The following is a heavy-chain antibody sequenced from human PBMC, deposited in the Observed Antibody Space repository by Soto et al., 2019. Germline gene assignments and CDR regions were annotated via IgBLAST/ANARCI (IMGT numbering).Heavy chain of an antibody. CDR1: GFTFSTYW. Sequence: EVQLVESGGGLVQPGGSLRLSCAASGFTFSTYWMSWVRQAPGKGLEWVANIKQDGRDKYYVDSVKGRFTISRDNAKNSLYRQMNGLRAEDTSVYYCARVKSLAGHYWGQGTLVTVSS. CDR2: IKQDGRDK. D-gene: IGHD2-15*01. V-gene: IGHV3-7*05. CDR3: ARVKSLAGHY. J-gene: IGHJ4*02.